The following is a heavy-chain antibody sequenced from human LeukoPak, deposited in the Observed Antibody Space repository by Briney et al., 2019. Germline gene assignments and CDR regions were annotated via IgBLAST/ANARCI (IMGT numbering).Heavy chain of an antibody. CDR2: FYYTGTT. V-gene: IGHV4-59*01. Sequence: PSETLSLTCIISGGSISSYYWSWIRQPPGKGLEWIGYFYYTGTTNYNPSLKSRVTISVDTSKNQFSLKVNSVTAADTGVYYCASKSTDHGELRFDYWGQGTLVTVSS. D-gene: IGHD4-17*01. CDR1: GGSISSYY. CDR3: ASKSTDHGELRFDY. J-gene: IGHJ4*02.